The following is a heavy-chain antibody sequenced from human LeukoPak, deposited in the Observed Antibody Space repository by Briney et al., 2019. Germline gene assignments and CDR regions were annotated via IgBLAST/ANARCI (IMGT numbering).Heavy chain of an antibody. J-gene: IGHJ4*02. CDR1: GFTFDDYG. CDR2: IKWNGGST. V-gene: IGHV3-20*04. D-gene: IGHD3-9*01. Sequence: GGSLRLSCAASGFTFDDYGMSWVRQAPGKGLEWVSGIKWNGGSTGYADSVKGRFTISGDNAKNSLYLQMNSLRAEDTALYYCARVNAPWLAHFDYWGQGTLVTVSS. CDR3: ARVNAPWLAHFDY.